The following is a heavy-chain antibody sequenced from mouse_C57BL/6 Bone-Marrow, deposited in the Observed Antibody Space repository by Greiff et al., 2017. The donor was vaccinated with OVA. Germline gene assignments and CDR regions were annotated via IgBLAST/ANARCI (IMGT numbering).Heavy chain of an antibody. CDR2: IHPSDNDT. CDR1: GYTFTSYW. J-gene: IGHJ2*01. CDR3: TICYYYGSSYLDY. Sequence: VQLQQPGAELVKPGASVEVSCKASGYTFTSYWMHWVKQRPGQGLEWIGRIHPSDNDTNYNQKFKGKATLTVDKSSSTAYMQLSSLTSEDSAVYYCTICYYYGSSYLDYWGQGTTLTVSS. D-gene: IGHD1-1*01. V-gene: IGHV1-74*01.